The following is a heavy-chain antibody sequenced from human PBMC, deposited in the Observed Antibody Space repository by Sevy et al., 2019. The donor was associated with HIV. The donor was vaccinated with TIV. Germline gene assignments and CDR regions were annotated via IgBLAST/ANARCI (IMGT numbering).Heavy chain of an antibody. CDR1: SYSVGSDNY. Sequence: SETLSLTCALSSYSVGSDNYWGWIRQSPGKGLEWIGIIYRSGTTYYNPSLKSRVTISVDTSKNQFSLKLSSVTASDTAVYFCARALGMATFGQIRFDSWGQGTLVTVSS. V-gene: IGHV4-38-2*01. J-gene: IGHJ5*01. CDR2: IYRSGTT. CDR3: ARALGMATFGQIRFDS. D-gene: IGHD5-12*01.